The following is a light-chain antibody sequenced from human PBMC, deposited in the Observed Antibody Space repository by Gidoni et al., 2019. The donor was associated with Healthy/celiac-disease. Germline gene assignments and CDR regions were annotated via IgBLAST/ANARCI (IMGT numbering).Light chain of an antibody. J-gene: IGKJ2*04. CDR1: QSVSSSY. Sequence: EIVLTQSPGTLSLSPGERATLSCKASQSVSSSYLAWYQQKPGQAPRLLIYGASSRATGIPDRFSGSGSGTDFTLTISRLEPEDFAVYYCQQYGSSPLCSCGQGTKLEIK. CDR3: QQYGSSPLCS. V-gene: IGKV3-20*01. CDR2: GAS.